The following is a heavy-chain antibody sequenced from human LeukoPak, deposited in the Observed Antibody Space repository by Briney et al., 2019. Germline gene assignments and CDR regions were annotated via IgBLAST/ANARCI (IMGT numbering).Heavy chain of an antibody. Sequence: GGSLRLSCAASGFTFSSYSMNWVRQAPGKGLEWVSYISSSSSTIYYADSVKGRFTISRDNAKNSLSLQMNSLRDEDSAIYYCAAPLGVGATRYHYYGMDVWGQGTTVTVSS. CDR2: ISSSSSTI. CDR1: GFTFSSYS. CDR3: AAPLGVGATRYHYYGMDV. V-gene: IGHV3-48*02. J-gene: IGHJ6*02. D-gene: IGHD1-26*01.